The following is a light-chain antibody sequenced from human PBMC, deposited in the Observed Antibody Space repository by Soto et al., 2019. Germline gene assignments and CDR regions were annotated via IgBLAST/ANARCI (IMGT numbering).Light chain of an antibody. Sequence: DIQMTQSPSTLSASVGDRGTFTCRASQNINNWLAWYQQKPGKAPNLLIYDASSLESGVPSRFSGSGYGTEFTLTISSLQPDDFATDYCQQYTTYSPLTFGGGTRVEIK. V-gene: IGKV1-5*01. CDR3: QQYTTYSPLT. CDR2: DAS. J-gene: IGKJ4*01. CDR1: QNINNW.